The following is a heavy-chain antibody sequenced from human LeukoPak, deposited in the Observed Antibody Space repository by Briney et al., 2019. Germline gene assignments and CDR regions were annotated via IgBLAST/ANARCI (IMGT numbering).Heavy chain of an antibody. CDR3: AKDAPVGYYYDTSGLPD. V-gene: IGHV3-23*01. CDR1: GFTFSSYA. J-gene: IGHJ4*02. CDR2: ISGTGGST. D-gene: IGHD3-22*01. Sequence: GGSLRLSCAASGFTFSSYAMSWVRQAPGKGLEWVSVISGTGGSTYYADSVKGRFTISRDNSKNTVYLQMNSLRAEDTAVYYCAKDAPVGYYYDTSGLPDWGQGTLVTVSS.